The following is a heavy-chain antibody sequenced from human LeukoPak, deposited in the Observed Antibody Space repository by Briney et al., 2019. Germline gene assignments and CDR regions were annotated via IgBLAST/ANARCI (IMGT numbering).Heavy chain of an antibody. J-gene: IGHJ4*02. CDR2: IYSGGST. D-gene: IGHD3-10*01. V-gene: IGHV3-53*01. CDR1: GFIFSSYN. CDR3: ARDRYGSGSYYNIPSFDY. Sequence: GGSLRLSCTVSGFIFSSYNMIWVRQAPGKGLEWVSVIYSGGSTYYADSVKGRFTISRDISKNTLYLQMNSLRAEDTAVYYCARDRYGSGSYYNIPSFDYWGQGTLVTVSS.